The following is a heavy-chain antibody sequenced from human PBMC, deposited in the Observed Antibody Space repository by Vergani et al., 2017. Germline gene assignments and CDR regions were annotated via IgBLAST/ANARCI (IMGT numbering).Heavy chain of an antibody. D-gene: IGHD3-9*01. Sequence: QVQVVQSGAEVKKSGASVKVSCKTSGYTFSNYYMHWVRQAPGQGLEWMGIINPSGGHTNYAQKFQGRFTMTRDTSTSTVYMELGSLRSEDTAIYYCARGDYGILTGYRYWGQGTLVTVSA. CDR2: INPSGGHT. J-gene: IGHJ4*02. CDR1: GYTFSNYY. V-gene: IGHV1-46*03. CDR3: ARGDYGILTGYRY.